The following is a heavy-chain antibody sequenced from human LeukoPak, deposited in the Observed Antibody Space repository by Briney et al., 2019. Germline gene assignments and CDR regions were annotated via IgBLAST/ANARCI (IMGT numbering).Heavy chain of an antibody. CDR1: GFTFDDYT. V-gene: IGHV3-43*01. CDR2: IGWDSDSK. CDR3: AKDRSRSYSSFDS. D-gene: IGHD5-18*01. J-gene: IGHJ4*02. Sequence: GGSLRLSCAASGFTFDDYTMHWARQVPGKGLEWVSVIGWDSDSKYYLESVKGRFTISRDNSKNSLYLQMNSLRTEDTAIYYCAKDRSRSYSSFDSWGQGTLVTVSS.